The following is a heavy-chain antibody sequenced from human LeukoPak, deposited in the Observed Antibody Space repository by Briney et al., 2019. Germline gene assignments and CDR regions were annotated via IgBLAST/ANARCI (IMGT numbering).Heavy chain of an antibody. D-gene: IGHD2-21*01. V-gene: IGHV3-30*02. J-gene: IGHJ4*02. CDR1: GFIFSKYG. CDR3: AKDEFEDISLVFDN. CDR2: IRYDGTNQ. Sequence: PGGSLRLSCAVSGFIFSKYGMHWVRQAPGKGLEWVTFIRYDGTNQFYADSVKGRFTISRDNSKNTLYLQMNSLRPEDTAVYFCAKDEFEDISLVFDNRSQGTLVTVSS.